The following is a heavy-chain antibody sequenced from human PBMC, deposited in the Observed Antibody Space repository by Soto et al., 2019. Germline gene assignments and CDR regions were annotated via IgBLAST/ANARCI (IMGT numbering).Heavy chain of an antibody. J-gene: IGHJ4*02. CDR1: GSTFDDYA. CDR3: AKGPYDSSGYYNFDY. CDR2: ISWNSAAI. D-gene: IGHD3-22*01. V-gene: IGHV3-9*01. Sequence: EVQLVESGGGLVQPGRSLRLSCATSGSTFDDYAMRWVRQAPGKGLEWVSGISWNSAAIGYADSVRGRFSISRDNAKNSLYLQMNSLRAEDTALYYCAKGPYDSSGYYNFDYWGQGTLVTVSS.